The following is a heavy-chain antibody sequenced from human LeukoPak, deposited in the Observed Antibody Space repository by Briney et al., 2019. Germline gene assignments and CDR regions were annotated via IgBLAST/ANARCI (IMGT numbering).Heavy chain of an antibody. J-gene: IGHJ4*02. CDR2: ISYDGSNK. D-gene: IGHD6-19*01. Sequence: PGGSLRLSCAASGFTFSSYGMHWVRQAPGKGLEWVAVISYDGSNKYYADSVKGRFTISRDNSKNTLYLQMNSLRAEDTAVYYCATEASSGWYPGPFDYWGQGTLVTVSS. CDR3: ATEASSGWYPGPFDY. CDR1: GFTFSSYG. V-gene: IGHV3-30*03.